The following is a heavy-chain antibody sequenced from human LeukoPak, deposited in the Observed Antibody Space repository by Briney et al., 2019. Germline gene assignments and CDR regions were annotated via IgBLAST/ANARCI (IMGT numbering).Heavy chain of an antibody. CDR1: GGSISSGGYY. Sequence: SETLSVTCTVSGGSISSGGYYWSWIRQHPGKGLEWIGYIYYSGSTYYNPSLKGRVTISVDTSKNQFSLKLSSVTAADTAVYYCARDSGRAVDYWGQGTLVTVSS. CDR3: ARDSGRAVDY. J-gene: IGHJ4*02. V-gene: IGHV4-31*03. CDR2: IYYSGST. D-gene: IGHD3-10*01.